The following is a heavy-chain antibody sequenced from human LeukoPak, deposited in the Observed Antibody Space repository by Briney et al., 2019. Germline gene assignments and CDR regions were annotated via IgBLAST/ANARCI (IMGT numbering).Heavy chain of an antibody. V-gene: IGHV4-31*11. CDR3: ARVQRWLQVFDY. CDR2: IYYSGST. Sequence: SSETLSLTCAVYGGPFSGYYWSWIRQHPGKGLEWIGYIYYSGSTYYNPSLKSRVTISVDTSKNQFSLKLSSVTAADTAVYYCARVQRWLQVFDYWGQGTLVTVSS. CDR1: GGPFSGYY. D-gene: IGHD5-24*01. J-gene: IGHJ4*02.